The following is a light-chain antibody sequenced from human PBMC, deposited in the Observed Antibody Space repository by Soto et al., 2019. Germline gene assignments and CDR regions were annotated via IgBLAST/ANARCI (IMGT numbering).Light chain of an antibody. J-gene: IGLJ2*01. CDR3: SSYARRNNLL. CDR2: EVT. V-gene: IGLV2-8*01. Sequence: QSALTQPPSASGSPGQSVTISCTGTSSDICDYDYVSWYQQHPGKAPTLIIYEVTKRPSGVPDRFSGSKSGNSASLTVSGRQAEDEGDYFCSSYARRNNLLFGGGTKLTFL. CDR1: SSDICDYDY.